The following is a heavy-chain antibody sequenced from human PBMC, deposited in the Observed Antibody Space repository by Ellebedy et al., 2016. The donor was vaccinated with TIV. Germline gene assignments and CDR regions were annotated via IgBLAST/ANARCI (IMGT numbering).Heavy chain of an antibody. D-gene: IGHD1-26*01. CDR1: GYTFTRYG. CDR2: IIPIFGTA. Sequence: AASVKVSCKASGYTFTRYGIGWVRQAPGQGLEWMGGIIPIFGTANYAQKFQGRVTITADESTSTAHMELSSLRSEDTAVYYCARAPKEGGSYYIFDYWGQGTLVTVSS. CDR3: ARAPKEGGSYYIFDY. V-gene: IGHV1-69*13. J-gene: IGHJ4*02.